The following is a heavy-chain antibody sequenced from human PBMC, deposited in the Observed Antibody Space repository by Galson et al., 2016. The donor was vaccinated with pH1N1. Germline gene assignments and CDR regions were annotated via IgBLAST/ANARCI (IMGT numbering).Heavy chain of an antibody. J-gene: IGHJ4*02. V-gene: IGHV3-30*03. CDR1: GFTFSTYG. Sequence: SLRLSCAASGFTFSTYGMNWVRQAPGKGLEWVAVISYDGNNKYYVDSVKDRFTISRDNSRNTLYLQMTSLRAEDTAVYYCARDQQQSLDGWGQGTLVTVSS. CDR3: ARDQQQSLDG. D-gene: IGHD1/OR15-1a*01. CDR2: ISYDGNNK.